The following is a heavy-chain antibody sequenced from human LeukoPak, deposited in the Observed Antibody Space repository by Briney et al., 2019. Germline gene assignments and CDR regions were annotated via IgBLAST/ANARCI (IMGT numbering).Heavy chain of an antibody. CDR2: MNPNSGNT. CDR3: ARLYDGSAYHADHFDY. J-gene: IGHJ4*02. V-gene: IGHV1-8*01. Sequence: ASVKVSCKASGYTFTSYDINWVRQATGQGLEWMGWMNPNSGNTGYAQKFQGRVTMTRNTSISTAYMELSSLRSEDTAVYYCARLYDGSAYHADHFDYWGQGTLVIVSS. D-gene: IGHD3-22*01. CDR1: GYTFTSYD.